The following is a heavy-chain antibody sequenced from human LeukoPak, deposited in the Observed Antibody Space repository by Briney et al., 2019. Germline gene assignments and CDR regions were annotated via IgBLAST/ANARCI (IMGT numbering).Heavy chain of an antibody. J-gene: IGHJ6*02. D-gene: IGHD2-2*01. CDR1: GGSISSYY. Sequence: SETLSFTCTVSGGSISSYYWSWIRQPAGKGLEWIGRIYTSGSTNYNPSLKSRVTMSVDTSKNQFSLKLSSVTAADTAVYYRARGGLQVVPAAMYYYYGMDVWGQGTTVTVSS. CDR3: ARGGLQVVPAAMYYYYGMDV. CDR2: IYTSGST. V-gene: IGHV4-4*07.